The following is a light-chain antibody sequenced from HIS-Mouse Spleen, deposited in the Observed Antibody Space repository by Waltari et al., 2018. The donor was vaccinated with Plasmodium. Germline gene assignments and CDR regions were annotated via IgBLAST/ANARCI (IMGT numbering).Light chain of an antibody. CDR3: QQNYNTWT. CDR1: QSISSY. V-gene: IGKV1-39*01. CDR2: AAS. J-gene: IGKJ1*01. Sequence: DVKMTQSPSSLSASVGDSVTITCRASQSISSYLNWYQQKPGKAPKLLIYAASSLHSGVPSRFSGSGSGTDFTLTISSLQPEDFATYYCQQNYNTWTFGQGTKVEIK.